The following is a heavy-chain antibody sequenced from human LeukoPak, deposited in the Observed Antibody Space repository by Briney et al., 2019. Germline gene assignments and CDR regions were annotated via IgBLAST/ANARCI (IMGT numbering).Heavy chain of an antibody. V-gene: IGHV4-39*01. CDR2: IYYSGST. Sequence: PSETLSLTCTVSGGSISSYYWGWIRQPPGKGLEWIGSIYYSGSTYYNPSLKSRVTISVDTSKNQFSLKLSSVTAADTAVYYCARHKSSSTNWFDPWGQGTLVTVSS. CDR3: ARHKSSSTNWFDP. CDR1: GGSISSYY. D-gene: IGHD6-13*01. J-gene: IGHJ5*02.